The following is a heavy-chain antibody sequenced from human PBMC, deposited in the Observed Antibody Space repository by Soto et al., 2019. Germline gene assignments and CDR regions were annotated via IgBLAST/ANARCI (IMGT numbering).Heavy chain of an antibody. CDR2: VYYRGRS. CDR1: GGFVIDSNYY. D-gene: IGHD2-8*01. CDR3: VSQRTSVLTQAYFDY. Sequence: NPSETLSLTCTVSGGFVIDSNYYCGWIRQSPGKGLEWIGSVYYRGRSYSKSSVKSRVTISVDTSKNQFSLNLNSVTASDTAVYYCVSQRTSVLTQAYFDYWGPGALVTVSS. V-gene: IGHV4-39*01. J-gene: IGHJ4*02.